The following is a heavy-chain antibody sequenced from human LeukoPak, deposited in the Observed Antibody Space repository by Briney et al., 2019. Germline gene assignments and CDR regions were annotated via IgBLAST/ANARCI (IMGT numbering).Heavy chain of an antibody. V-gene: IGHV1-2*02. CDR3: ARRERITMVRGVITLVNDY. J-gene: IGHJ4*02. D-gene: IGHD3-10*01. Sequence: ASVKVSCKACGYTFTGYYMHWVRQAPGQGLEWMGWINPNSGGTNYAQKFQGRVTMTRDTSISTAYMELSRLRSDDTAVYYCARRERITMVRGVITLVNDYWGQGTLVTVSS. CDR1: GYTFTGYY. CDR2: INPNSGGT.